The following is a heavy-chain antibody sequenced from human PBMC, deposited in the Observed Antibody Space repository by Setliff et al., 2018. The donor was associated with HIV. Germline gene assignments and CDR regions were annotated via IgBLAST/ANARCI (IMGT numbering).Heavy chain of an antibody. CDR1: GDSIRGGDFY. CDR2: VYWSGTT. J-gene: IGHJ3*01. CDR3: ARTTRHDGAAYDAFDL. Sequence: LSLTCSVSGDSIRGGDFYWTWIRQSPGKGLEWIGYVYWSGTTHYNPSLNGRVTISVDTSENQFSLKLDSLTAADSAVYYFARTTRHDGAAYDAFDLWGQGTLFTVSS. D-gene: IGHD1-1*01. V-gene: IGHV4-30-4*01.